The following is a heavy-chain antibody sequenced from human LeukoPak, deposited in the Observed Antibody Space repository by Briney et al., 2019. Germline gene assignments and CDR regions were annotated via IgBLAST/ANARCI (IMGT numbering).Heavy chain of an antibody. D-gene: IGHD5-18*01. CDR3: ARQKRSMVTGLFDY. Sequence: IPSETLSLTCTVSGGAISSSSYYWGWIRQPPGKGLEWIGSIYYSGSTYYNPSLKSRVTISVDTSKNQFSLKLSSVTAADTAVYYCARQKRSMVTGLFDYWGQGTLVTVSS. CDR2: IYYSGST. J-gene: IGHJ4*02. CDR1: GGAISSSSYY. V-gene: IGHV4-39*01.